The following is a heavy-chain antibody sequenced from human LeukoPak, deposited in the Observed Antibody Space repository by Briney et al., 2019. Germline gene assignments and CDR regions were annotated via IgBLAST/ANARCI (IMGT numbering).Heavy chain of an antibody. Sequence: SETLSLTCTVSGGSISSYYWSWIRQPPGKGLEWIGYIYYSGSTNYNPSLRSRVTISVDTSKNQFSLKLSSVTATDTAVYYCARRSFVEGWFDPWGQGTLVTVSS. CDR1: GGSISSYY. J-gene: IGHJ5*02. V-gene: IGHV4-59*08. D-gene: IGHD3-3*01. CDR2: IYYSGST. CDR3: ARRSFVEGWFDP.